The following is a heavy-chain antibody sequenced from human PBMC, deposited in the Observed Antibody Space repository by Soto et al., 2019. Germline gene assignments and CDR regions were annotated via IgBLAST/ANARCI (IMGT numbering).Heavy chain of an antibody. CDR1: GGSFSGYH. J-gene: IGHJ4*01. Sequence: SEALAVSSAFNGGSFSGYHRSWLRQPTGKELECIGEINHSGSTNYSPSLKSRCTISVDTSKNLFSLKLSPGTAADTAVYYCARGRVIVVTTFDYWGHGTMVPV. D-gene: IGHD2-21*01. CDR2: INHSGST. CDR3: ARGRVIVVTTFDY. V-gene: IGHV4-34*01.